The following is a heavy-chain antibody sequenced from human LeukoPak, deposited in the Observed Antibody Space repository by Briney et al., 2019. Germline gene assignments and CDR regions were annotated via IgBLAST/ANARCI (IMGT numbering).Heavy chain of an antibody. V-gene: IGHV1-2*02. J-gene: IGHJ4*02. D-gene: IGHD3-10*01. CDR3: ARVPLYSGSLHFDL. Sequence: ASVKVSFKASGYTFIDYYMHWVRQAPGQGLEWMGWINANTGATKSAQNFEGRVTITRATSVSTAYMELSGLTSDDTAVYYGARVPLYSGSLHFDLWGRGTLVTVSS. CDR1: GYTFIDYY. CDR2: INANTGAT.